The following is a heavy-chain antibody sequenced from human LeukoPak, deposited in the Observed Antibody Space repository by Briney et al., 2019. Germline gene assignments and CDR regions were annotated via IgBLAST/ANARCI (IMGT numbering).Heavy chain of an antibody. CDR3: ASYSSGYHDAFDI. J-gene: IGHJ3*02. V-gene: IGHV4-34*01. D-gene: IGHD3-22*01. CDR2: IYHSGST. Sequence: SETLSLTCAVYGGSFSGYYWSWIRQPPGKGLEWIGYIYHSGSTYYNPSLKSRVTISVDRSKNQFSLKLSSVTAADTAVYYCASYSSGYHDAFDIWGQGTMVTVSS. CDR1: GGSFSGYY.